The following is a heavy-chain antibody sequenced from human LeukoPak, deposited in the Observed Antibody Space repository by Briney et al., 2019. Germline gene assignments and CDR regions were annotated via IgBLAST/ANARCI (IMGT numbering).Heavy chain of an antibody. Sequence: SETLSLTCTVSGDSFRSSPYYWGGIRQPPGKGLEWIGCIYYNGSPYYNPSLKSRVTMSADTAKNQFSLKLNSVTATDTAVYYCARRGPSDASTSYFFDYWARESWSPSPQ. CDR3: ARRGPSDASTSYFFDY. V-gene: IGHV4-39*01. CDR1: GDSFRSSPYY. CDR2: IYYNGSP. D-gene: IGHD2-21*01. J-gene: IGHJ4*02.